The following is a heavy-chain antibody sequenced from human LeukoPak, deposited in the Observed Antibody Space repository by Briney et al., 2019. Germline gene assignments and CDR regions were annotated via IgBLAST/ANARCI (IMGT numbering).Heavy chain of an antibody. CDR2: TYYRSKWYN. Sequence: SQTLSLTCAISGGSVSSNSAAWNWIRQSPSRGLEWLGRTYYRSKWYNDYAVSVKSRITINPDTSKNQFSLQLNSINSEDTAVYYCAKVAAAGSAFDIWGQGTMVTVSS. CDR1: GGSVSSNSAA. V-gene: IGHV6-1*01. D-gene: IGHD6-13*01. CDR3: AKVAAAGSAFDI. J-gene: IGHJ3*02.